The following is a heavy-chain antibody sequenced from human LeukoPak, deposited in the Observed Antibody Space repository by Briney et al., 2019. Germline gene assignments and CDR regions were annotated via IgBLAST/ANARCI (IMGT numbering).Heavy chain of an antibody. CDR2: INPSGGST. V-gene: IGHV1-46*01. CDR1: GYTFSSYG. J-gene: IGHJ6*04. Sequence: HEASVKVSCKGSGYTFSSYGISWVRQAPGQGLEWMGIINPSGGSTSYAQKFQGRVTMTRDMSTSTVYMELSSLRSEDTAVYYCARGDYDVWGKGTTVTVSS. CDR3: ARGDYDV. D-gene: IGHD4-17*01.